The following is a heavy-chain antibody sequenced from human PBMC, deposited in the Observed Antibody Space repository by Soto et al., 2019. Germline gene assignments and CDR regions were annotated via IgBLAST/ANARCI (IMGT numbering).Heavy chain of an antibody. V-gene: IGHV3-30-3*01. CDR1: GFTFSSYA. CDR2: ISYDGSNK. D-gene: IGHD1-26*01. J-gene: IGHJ4*02. Sequence: QVQLVESGGGVVQPGRSLRLSCAASGFTFSSYAMHWVRQAPGKGLEWVAVISYDGSNKYYADSVKGRFTISRDNSKNTLYRQMNSLRAEDTAVYYCARGRDSGSYLDYWGQGTLVTVSS. CDR3: ARGRDSGSYLDY.